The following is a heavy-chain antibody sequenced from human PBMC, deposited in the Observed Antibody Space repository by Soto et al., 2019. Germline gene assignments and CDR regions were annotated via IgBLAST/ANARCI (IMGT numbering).Heavy chain of an antibody. Sequence: SETLSLTCTVSGGSISSYYWSWIRHPPGKGLEWIGYIYYSGSTNYNPSLKSRVTISVDTSKNQFSLKLSSVTAADTAVYYCARDGHHFDYWGQGTLVTVSS. CDR1: GGSISSYY. J-gene: IGHJ4*02. CDR2: IYYSGST. CDR3: ARDGHHFDY. V-gene: IGHV4-59*01.